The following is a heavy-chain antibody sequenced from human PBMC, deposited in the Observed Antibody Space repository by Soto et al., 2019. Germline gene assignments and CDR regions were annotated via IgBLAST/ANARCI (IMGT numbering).Heavy chain of an antibody. CDR1: GYTFTTYY. CDR3: AIIEPPTVIPLDDAFDI. Sequence: QVQLVQSGAEVKKPGASVKVTCKASGYTFTTYYMHWVRQAPGQGLEWMGIINPSVGSTTYAQKFQGRVTMTRDASTSTVYMELSSLSSEDTAVYYCAIIEPPTVIPLDDAFDIWGQGTMVTVSS. J-gene: IGHJ3*02. CDR2: INPSVGST. D-gene: IGHD4-4*01. V-gene: IGHV1-46*01.